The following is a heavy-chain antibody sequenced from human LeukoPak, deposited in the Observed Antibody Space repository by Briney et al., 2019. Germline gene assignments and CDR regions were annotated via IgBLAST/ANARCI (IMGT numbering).Heavy chain of an antibody. V-gene: IGHV4-34*01. CDR2: IHSHGDT. CDR3: AKGQVPAARGYNWFDP. J-gene: IGHJ5*02. Sequence: SETLSLTCAVYGWAFNDYYWHWIRQPPGKGLEWIGEIHSHGDTNYNPSLMSGVTISVDTSKKQFSLRLTHMIGADTAVYSCAKGQVPAARGYNWFDPWWQGTPVTVVS. CDR1: GWAFNDYY. D-gene: IGHD2-2*01.